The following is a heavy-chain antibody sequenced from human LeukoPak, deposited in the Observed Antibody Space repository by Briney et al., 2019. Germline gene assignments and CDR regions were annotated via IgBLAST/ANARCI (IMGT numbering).Heavy chain of an antibody. CDR3: ASKSSPTGGY. CDR2: IRYDGNNK. CDR1: GFSFSHYG. J-gene: IGHJ4*02. V-gene: IGHV3-30*02. Sequence: GGSLRLSCAASGFSFSHYGMHWVRQAPGKGLEWVSHIRYDGNNKYYADPVKGRFTISRDNSRNMVYLQMNSLRAEDTAVYYCASKSSPTGGYWGQGTLVTVSS. D-gene: IGHD6-19*01.